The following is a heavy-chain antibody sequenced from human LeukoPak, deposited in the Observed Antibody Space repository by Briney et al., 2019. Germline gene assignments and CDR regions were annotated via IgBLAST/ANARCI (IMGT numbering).Heavy chain of an antibody. CDR3: ARDGTSLTGYYGRPAFDY. CDR1: GYTFTGYY. V-gene: IGHV1-2*02. D-gene: IGHD3-9*01. CDR2: INPNSGGT. J-gene: IGHJ4*02. Sequence: ASVKVSCKASGYTFTGYYMHWVRQAPGQGLEWMGWINPNSGGTNYAQKFQGRVTMTRDTSISTAYMELSRLRSDDTAVYYCARDGTSLTGYYGRPAFDYWGQGTLVTVSS.